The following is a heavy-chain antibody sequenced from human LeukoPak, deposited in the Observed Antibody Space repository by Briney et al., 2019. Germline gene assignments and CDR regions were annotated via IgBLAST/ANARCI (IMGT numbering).Heavy chain of an antibody. J-gene: IGHJ3*02. CDR3: ARHVTISGPYDASDI. D-gene: IGHD5-24*01. CDR2: IYYSGGT. Sequence: SETLSLTCTVSGDSISSYYWSWIRQPPGKGPEWIGYIYYSGGTDYNPSLKSRVTISVDTSKNQFSLKLRSVTAADTAVYYCARHVTISGPYDASDIWGQGTMVTVSP. V-gene: IGHV4-59*08. CDR1: GDSISSYY.